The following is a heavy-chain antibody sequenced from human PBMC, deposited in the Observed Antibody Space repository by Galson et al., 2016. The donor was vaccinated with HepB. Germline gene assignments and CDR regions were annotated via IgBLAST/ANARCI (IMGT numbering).Heavy chain of an antibody. CDR3: ARGADSGYDLGDY. Sequence: YTFSDYYMHWVRQAPGQGLEWMGIINPTDVTTTYAQKFQGRVTMTRDTSTSTVYMELSSLRSADTAVYYCARGADSGYDLGDYWGQGTLVTVSS. V-gene: IGHV1-46*01. CDR2: INPTDVTT. D-gene: IGHD5-12*01. J-gene: IGHJ4*02. CDR1: YTFSDYY.